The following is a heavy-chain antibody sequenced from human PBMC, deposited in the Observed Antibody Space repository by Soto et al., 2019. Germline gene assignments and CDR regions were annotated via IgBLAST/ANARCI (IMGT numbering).Heavy chain of an antibody. CDR2: MTPHSGKT. CDR3: ARGWEVPAATFDS. V-gene: IGHV1-8*01. D-gene: IGHD2-2*01. CDR1: GYTFTTYD. J-gene: IGHJ4*02. Sequence: QVQLVQSGAEVKKPGTSVKVSCKASGYTFTTYDINWVRQAPGQGLEWMGWMTPHSGKTGYAPKFQGRVTMTRDTSISTAYMELSSLRSEDTAVYFRARGWEVPAATFDSWGQGTLVTVSS.